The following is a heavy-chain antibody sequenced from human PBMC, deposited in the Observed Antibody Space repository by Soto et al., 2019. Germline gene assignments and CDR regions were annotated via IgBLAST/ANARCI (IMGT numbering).Heavy chain of an antibody. CDR1: GYTFTSYA. Sequence: ASVKVSCKXSGYTFTSYAMHWVRQAPGQRLEWMGWINAGNGNTKYSQKFQGRVTITRDTSASTAYMELSSLRSEDTAVYYCARDYRDSSGYYSFDYWGQGTLVTVSS. J-gene: IGHJ4*02. CDR2: INAGNGNT. CDR3: ARDYRDSSGYYSFDY. D-gene: IGHD3-22*01. V-gene: IGHV1-3*01.